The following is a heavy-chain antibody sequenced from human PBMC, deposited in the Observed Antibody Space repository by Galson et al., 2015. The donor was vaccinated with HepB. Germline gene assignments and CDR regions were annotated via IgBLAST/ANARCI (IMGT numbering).Heavy chain of an antibody. CDR1: GFTFSSYA. CDR2: ISGSGGST. CDR3: AKKSWGRGLVSPFDY. J-gene: IGHJ4*02. V-gene: IGHV3-23*01. D-gene: IGHD6-19*01. Sequence: SLRLSCAASGFTFSSYAMSWVRQAPGKGLEWVSAISGSGGSTYHADSVKGRFTISRDNSKNTLYLQMNSLRAEDTAVYYCAKKSWGRGLVSPFDYWGQGTLVTVSS.